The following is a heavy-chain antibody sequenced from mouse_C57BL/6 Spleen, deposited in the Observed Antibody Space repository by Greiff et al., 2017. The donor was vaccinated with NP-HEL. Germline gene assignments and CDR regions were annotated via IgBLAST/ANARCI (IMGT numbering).Heavy chain of an antibody. CDR3: TRSSITPVVADYYAMDD. CDR1: GYTFTDYE. Sequence: VQLQQSGAELVRPGASVTLSCKASGYTFTDYEMHWVKQTPVHGLEWIGAIDPETGGTAYNQKFKGKAILTADKSSSTAYMELRSLTSEDSAVYYETRSSITPVVADYYAMDDWGKGTSGTVSS. V-gene: IGHV1-15*01. D-gene: IGHD1-1*01. J-gene: IGHJ4*01. CDR2: IDPETGGT.